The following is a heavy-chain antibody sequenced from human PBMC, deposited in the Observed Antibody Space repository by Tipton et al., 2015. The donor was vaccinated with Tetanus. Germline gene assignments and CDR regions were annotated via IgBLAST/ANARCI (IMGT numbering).Heavy chain of an antibody. V-gene: IGHV4-39*02. CDR2: VSYSGRT. Sequence: TLSLTCIVSGGSLRSSDYYGAWVRQSPGKGLEWIGSVSYSGRTYYNPSLKSRVTMSVDTSKKDFSVRLTSVTAADTAVYYCARVKVSVYGPQVNYFLDSWGQGTLVTVSS. J-gene: IGHJ4*02. D-gene: IGHD2-8*01. CDR3: ARVKVSVYGPQVNYFLDS. CDR1: GGSLRSSDYY.